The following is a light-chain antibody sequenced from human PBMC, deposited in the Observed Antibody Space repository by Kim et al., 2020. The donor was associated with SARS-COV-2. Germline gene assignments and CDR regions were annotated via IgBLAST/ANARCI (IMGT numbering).Light chain of an antibody. V-gene: IGKV1-5*01. CDR3: QQYESQSKT. Sequence: ASVGDRVTLTCRASQSISGWLGWYQQKPGKAPKLLVYDASSLQSGVPSRFSGSGSGTEFTLTINRLQPDDFATYYCQQYESQSKTFGQGTKVDIK. CDR1: QSISGW. J-gene: IGKJ1*01. CDR2: DAS.